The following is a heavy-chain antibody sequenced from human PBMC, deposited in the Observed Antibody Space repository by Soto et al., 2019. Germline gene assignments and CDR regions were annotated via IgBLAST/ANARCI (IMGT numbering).Heavy chain of an antibody. J-gene: IGHJ5*01. CDR1: GYAFRNYG. CDR2: INTYNSYT. CDR3: AQTIPSRIDS. V-gene: IGHV1-18*01. D-gene: IGHD2-2*01. Sequence: QVQLVQSGAELRKPGASVKVSCKTSGYAFRNYGISWVRQAPGQGLEWMGWINTYNSYTHSAKKFQGRVIMTIESSTSSAFLEVRNLRSDDTAVYYCAQTIPSRIDSWGQGTLVTVSS.